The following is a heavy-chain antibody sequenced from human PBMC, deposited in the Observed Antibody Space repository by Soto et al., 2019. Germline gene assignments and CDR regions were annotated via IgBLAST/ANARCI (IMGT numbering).Heavy chain of an antibody. V-gene: IGHV3-30*18. CDR3: AKDLLRDLEWLLNDAFDI. D-gene: IGHD3-3*01. CDR1: GFTFSSYG. Sequence: GGSLRLSCAASGFTFSSYGMHWVRQAPGKGLEWVAIISYDGSNKYYADSVKGRFTISRDNSKNTLYLQMNSLRPEDTAVYYCAKDLLRDLEWLLNDAFDIWGQGTMVTVS. CDR2: ISYDGSNK. J-gene: IGHJ3*02.